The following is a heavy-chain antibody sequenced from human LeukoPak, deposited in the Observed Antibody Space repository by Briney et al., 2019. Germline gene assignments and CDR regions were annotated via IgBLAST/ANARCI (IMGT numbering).Heavy chain of an antibody. D-gene: IGHD6-25*01. J-gene: IGHJ4*02. CDR1: GYTFNGYH. V-gene: IGHV1-2*02. CDR2: INPYNGDT. CDR3: ARRDSSGVVPRWDY. Sequence: ASVKVSCKASGYTFNGYHMHWVRQAPGLGLEWMGWINPYNGDTKYAQKFQGRVTMTTDTSTSTAYMEVTSLRSDDTAVYYCARRDSSGVVPRWDYWGQGTLVTVSS.